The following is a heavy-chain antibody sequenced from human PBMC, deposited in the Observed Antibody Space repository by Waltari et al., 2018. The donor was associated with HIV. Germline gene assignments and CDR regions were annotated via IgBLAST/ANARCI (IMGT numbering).Heavy chain of an antibody. D-gene: IGHD3-22*01. CDR2: IFPDDSDT. J-gene: IGHJ2*01. V-gene: IGHV5-51*01. CDR1: GYTFPAHW. CDR3: ARRSYYDSSGSYWYFDL. Sequence: EVQLVQSGAEAKKPGESLKISCKGFGYTFPAHWIGWVRPMPGKGLEWMGIIFPDDSDTRYSPSFQGQVTISADKSISTAYVQWSSLKASDTAMYFCARRSYYDSSGSYWYFDLWGRGTLVTVSS.